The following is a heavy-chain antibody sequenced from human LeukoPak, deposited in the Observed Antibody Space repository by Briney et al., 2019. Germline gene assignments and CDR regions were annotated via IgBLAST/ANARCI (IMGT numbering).Heavy chain of an antibody. CDR3: ARYMVRGVNYYGMDV. V-gene: IGHV3-23*01. J-gene: IGHJ6*02. CDR1: GFTFSNYA. D-gene: IGHD3-10*01. CDR2: ISGSGGST. Sequence: GGSLRLSCAASGFTFSNYAMSWVRQAPGKGLEWVSGISGSGGSTYYADSVKGRFTISRDNSKNTLYLQMNSLRAEDTAVYYCARYMVRGVNYYGMDVWGQGTTVTVSS.